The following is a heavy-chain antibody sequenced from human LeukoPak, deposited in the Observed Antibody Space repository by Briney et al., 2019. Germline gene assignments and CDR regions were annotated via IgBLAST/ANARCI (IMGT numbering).Heavy chain of an antibody. CDR2: IDNSGTT. CDR1: GGSISNYY. Sequence: PSETLSLTCTVSGGSISNYYWSWIRQPAGKGLEWIGRIDNSGTTNYKPSLKSRVTISVDASKNQFSLKLSSVTAADTAVYYCARDSLKGAFDIWGQGTMVTVSS. J-gene: IGHJ3*02. V-gene: IGHV4-4*07. CDR3: ARDSLKGAFDI.